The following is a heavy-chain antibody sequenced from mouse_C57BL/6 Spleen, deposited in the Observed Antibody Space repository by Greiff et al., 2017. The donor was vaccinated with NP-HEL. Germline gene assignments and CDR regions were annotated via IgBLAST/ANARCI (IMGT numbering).Heavy chain of an antibody. CDR1: GFTFSSYA. Sequence: EVKLMESGGGLVKPGGSLKLSCAASGFTFSSYAMSWVRQTPEKRLEWVATISDGGSYTYYPDNVKGRFTISRDNAKNNLYLQMSHLKSEDTAMYYCARDGIYYGSSPYYFDYWGQGTTLTVSS. CDR2: ISDGGSYT. V-gene: IGHV5-4*01. J-gene: IGHJ2*01. D-gene: IGHD1-1*01. CDR3: ARDGIYYGSSPYYFDY.